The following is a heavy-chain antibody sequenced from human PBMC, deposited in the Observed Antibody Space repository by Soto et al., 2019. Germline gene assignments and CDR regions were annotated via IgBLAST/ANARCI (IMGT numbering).Heavy chain of an antibody. CDR2: IYYSGNT. D-gene: IGHD4-17*01. CDR1: SGSISSSSSY. Sequence: QLQLQESGPGLVKPSETLSLTCTVSSGSISSSSSYWGWIRQPPGKGLEWIGSIYYSGNTYYNPSRKSRVTIPIVSSTTQFSLKLNSLAPTVTAVYYCGGQDYGAKGYYFEPWGQRTLVAAFS. V-gene: IGHV4-39*01. CDR3: GGQDYGAKGYYFEP. J-gene: IGHJ4*02.